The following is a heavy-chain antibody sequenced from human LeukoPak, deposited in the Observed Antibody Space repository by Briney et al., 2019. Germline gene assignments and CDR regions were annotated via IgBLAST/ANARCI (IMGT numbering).Heavy chain of an antibody. D-gene: IGHD6-19*01. Sequence: GGSLRLSCAASGFTFSNFWMNWVRQAPGKGLEWVASIKQDGSEKYYVDSVKGRFSISRDNAKNSLHLQMNSLRAEDTAVYYCARDHTVDGLVFDYWGQGILVTVSS. CDR1: GFTFSNFW. CDR2: IKQDGSEK. V-gene: IGHV3-7*01. CDR3: ARDHTVDGLVFDY. J-gene: IGHJ4*02.